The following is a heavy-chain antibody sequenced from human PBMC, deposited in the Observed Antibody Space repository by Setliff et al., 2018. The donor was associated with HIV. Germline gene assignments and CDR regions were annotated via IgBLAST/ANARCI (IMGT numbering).Heavy chain of an antibody. Sequence: SETLSLTCTVTGGSISSGTDHWNWFRQHPREGLEWIGYNSYSGRTNQNPSLKSRVTISLDTSKNQFSLKLSSVTAADTAVYYCARAPSSYSGSFGWFDPWGQGTLVTVSS. V-gene: IGHV4-31*03. CDR3: ARAPSSYSGSFGWFDP. CDR1: GGSISSGTDH. D-gene: IGHD1-26*01. J-gene: IGHJ5*02. CDR2: NSYSGRT.